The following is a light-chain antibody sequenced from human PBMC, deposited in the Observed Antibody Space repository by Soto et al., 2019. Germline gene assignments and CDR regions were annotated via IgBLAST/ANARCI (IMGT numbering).Light chain of an antibody. Sequence: QSVLTQSPSASGTLGQRVSISCSGSSSNIGSNLVNWYQQLPGTAPRLLIYNNNQRPSGVPDRFFGSKSGTSASLAISGLQSEHEADYYCAAWDDSLSGPVFGTGTKLTVL. CDR1: SSNIGSNL. CDR2: NNN. J-gene: IGLJ1*01. V-gene: IGLV1-44*01. CDR3: AAWDDSLSGPV.